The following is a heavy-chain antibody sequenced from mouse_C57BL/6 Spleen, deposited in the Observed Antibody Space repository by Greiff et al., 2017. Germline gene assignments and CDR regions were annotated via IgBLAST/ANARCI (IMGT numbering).Heavy chain of an antibody. CDR1: GYTFTDYY. Sequence: VKLVESGAELVRPGASVKLSCKASGYTFTDYYINWVKQRPGQGLEWIARIYPGSGNTYYNEKFKGKATLTAEKSSSTAYMQLSSLTSEDSAVYFCARNEGLLSYAMDYWGQGTSVTVSS. J-gene: IGHJ4*01. CDR2: IYPGSGNT. V-gene: IGHV1-76*01. D-gene: IGHD2-12*01. CDR3: ARNEGLLSYAMDY.